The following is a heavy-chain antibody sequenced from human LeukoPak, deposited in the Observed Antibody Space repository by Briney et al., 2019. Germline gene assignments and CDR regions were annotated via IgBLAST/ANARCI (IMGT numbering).Heavy chain of an antibody. J-gene: IGHJ4*02. Sequence: GGSLRLSCAASGFTFSSYSMNWVRQAPGKGLEWVSSISRSGGYIYYADSLKGRFTISRDNAKNSLFLQMNSLRAEDTAVYYCARGEGTSGPIDYWGQGTLVTVSS. CDR2: ISRSGGYI. CDR1: GFTFSSYS. D-gene: IGHD2-2*01. CDR3: ARGEGTSGPIDY. V-gene: IGHV3-21*01.